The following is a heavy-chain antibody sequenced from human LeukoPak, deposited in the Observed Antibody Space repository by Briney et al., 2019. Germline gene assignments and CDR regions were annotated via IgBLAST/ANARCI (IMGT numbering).Heavy chain of an antibody. Sequence: PGGSLRLSWAVSGFTFSNAWTSWVRHAPGKGLEWVGRIKSKTDGGTTDYAAPVKGRFTIPRNDSKNTLYPQMNSLKTEDTAVYYCTPLECLFDYWGQGTLVTVSS. CDR1: GFTFSNAW. CDR3: TPLECLFDY. CDR2: IKSKTDGGTT. J-gene: IGHJ4*02. D-gene: IGHD3-3*01. V-gene: IGHV3-15*01.